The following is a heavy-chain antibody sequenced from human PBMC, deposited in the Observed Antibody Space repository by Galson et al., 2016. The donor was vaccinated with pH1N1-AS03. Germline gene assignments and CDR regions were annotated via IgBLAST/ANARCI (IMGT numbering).Heavy chain of an antibody. Sequence: ASGFPFCGSCILWVGPASGPGLAWVAVLWFACRPGCFVVSVPGLFPLSRSLSKNTLYLQMNSLRAEDTAVYYCAREALPDYYHSSGPIDYWDQGTLVTVSS. D-gene: IGHD3-22*01. CDR3: AREALPDYYHSSGPIDY. J-gene: IGHJ4*02. V-gene: IGHV3-33*01. CDR2: LWFACRPG. CDR1: GFPFCGSC.